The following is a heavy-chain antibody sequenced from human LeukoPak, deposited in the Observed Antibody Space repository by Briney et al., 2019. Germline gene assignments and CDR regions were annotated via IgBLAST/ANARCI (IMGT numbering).Heavy chain of an antibody. D-gene: IGHD3-16*01. V-gene: IGHV3-23*01. CDR2: ISGSGGST. J-gene: IGHJ4*02. Sequence: GGSLRLSCAASGFTFSSYAMSWVRQAPGKGLDWVSAISGSGGSTWYADSVKGRFTISGDNSKNTLYLQMNSLRAEDTAVYYCARDTFRGVHLDWGQGTLVTVSS. CDR3: ARDTFRGVHLD. CDR1: GFTFSSYA.